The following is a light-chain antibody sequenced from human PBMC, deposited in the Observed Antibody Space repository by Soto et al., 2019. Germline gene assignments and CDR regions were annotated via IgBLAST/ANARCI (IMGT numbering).Light chain of an antibody. CDR2: GNS. Sequence: QSVLTQPPSVSGAPGQRVTISCTGTSSNIGAGYDIHWSQQVPGTAPKLLIYGNSNRPSGVPDRVSGSKSGTSASLAITGLQAEDEADYYGQSYDSSLSGPFYVFGTGTKLTVL. J-gene: IGLJ1*01. V-gene: IGLV1-40*01. CDR3: QSYDSSLSGPFYV. CDR1: SSNIGAGYD.